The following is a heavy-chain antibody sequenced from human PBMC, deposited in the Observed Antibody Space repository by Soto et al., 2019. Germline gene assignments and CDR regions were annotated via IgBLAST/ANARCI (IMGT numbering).Heavy chain of an antibody. J-gene: IGHJ4*02. CDR2: ISAYNGNT. D-gene: IGHD3-9*01. CDR1: GYTFTSYG. V-gene: IGHV1-18*04. Sequence: ASVKVSCKASGYTFTSYGISWVRQAPGQGLEWMGWISAYNGNTNYAQKLQGRVTMTTDTSTSTAYMELRSLRSDDTDVYYCARDPSPVTTIFPVDDWGQGTLVTVSS. CDR3: ARDPSPVTTIFPVDD.